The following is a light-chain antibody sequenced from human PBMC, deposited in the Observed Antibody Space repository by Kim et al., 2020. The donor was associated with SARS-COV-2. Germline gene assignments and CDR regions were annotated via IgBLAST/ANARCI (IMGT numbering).Light chain of an antibody. J-gene: IGKJ2*03. Sequence: EVVMTQSPATLSVSPGERATLSCRASQSVSSKLAWFQQKPGQAPRLLIYGASTRASGVPARFSGSGSGTEFTLTISSLQSEDFAVYYCQQFNSWPLYGFGQGTKLEI. CDR2: GAS. CDR3: QQFNSWPLYG. CDR1: QSVSSK. V-gene: IGKV3-15*01.